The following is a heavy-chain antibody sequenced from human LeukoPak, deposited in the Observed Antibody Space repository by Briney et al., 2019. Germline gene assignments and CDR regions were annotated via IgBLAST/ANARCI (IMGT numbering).Heavy chain of an antibody. Sequence: GGSLRLSCAASGFTFSSYSMNWVRQAPGKGLEWVSSISSSSSYIYYADSVKGRFTISRDNAKNSLYLQMNSLRAEDTAVYYCARDALTTSRVVVVPAASDYWGQGTLVTVSS. D-gene: IGHD2-2*01. CDR3: ARDALTTSRVVVVPAASDY. V-gene: IGHV3-21*01. CDR2: ISSSSSYI. CDR1: GFTFSSYS. J-gene: IGHJ4*02.